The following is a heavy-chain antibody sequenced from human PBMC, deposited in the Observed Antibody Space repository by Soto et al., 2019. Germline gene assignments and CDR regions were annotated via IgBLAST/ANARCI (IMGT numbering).Heavy chain of an antibody. V-gene: IGHV3-11*01. CDR2: ISSSGSTI. D-gene: IGHD3-10*01. CDR1: GFTFSDYY. J-gene: IGHJ3*02. Sequence: QVQLVESGGGLVKPGGSLRLSCAASGFTFSDYYMSWIRPAPGQGWEWVSYISSSGSTIYYADSVKGRFTSSRDTATNSLSLQMNSTRADDAAVYYCARVENGFHAYYSFDIWGQGTMFTVSS. CDR3: ARVENGFHAYYSFDI.